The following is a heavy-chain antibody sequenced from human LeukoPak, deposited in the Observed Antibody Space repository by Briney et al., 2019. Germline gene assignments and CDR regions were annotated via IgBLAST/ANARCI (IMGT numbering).Heavy chain of an antibody. CDR1: GGSISSYY. V-gene: IGHV4-59*08. CDR3: ARLKRGYCTNGVCSGRYYYGMDV. Sequence: SETLSLTCTVSGGSISSYYWSWIRQPPGKGLEWIGYIYYSGSTNYNPSLKSRVTISVDTSKNQFSLKLSSVTAADTAVYYCARLKRGYCTNGVCSGRYYYGMDVWGQGTTVTVSS. CDR2: IYYSGST. D-gene: IGHD2-8*01. J-gene: IGHJ6*02.